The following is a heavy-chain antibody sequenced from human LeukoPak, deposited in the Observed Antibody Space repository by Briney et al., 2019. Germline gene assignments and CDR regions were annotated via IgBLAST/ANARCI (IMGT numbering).Heavy chain of an antibody. Sequence: GGSLRLSCAVSGFSFSDFGMHWVRQAPGKGLEWVAFIRYNGTIIHYADSVKCRFTISRDNSKNTLYLQMNSLRVADTAMYFCAKTLTTVTTSHYYMAVWGKGTTVTVS. CDR3: AKTLTTVTTSHYYMAV. CDR1: GFSFSDFG. CDR2: IRYNGTII. D-gene: IGHD4-11*01. J-gene: IGHJ6*03. V-gene: IGHV3-30*02.